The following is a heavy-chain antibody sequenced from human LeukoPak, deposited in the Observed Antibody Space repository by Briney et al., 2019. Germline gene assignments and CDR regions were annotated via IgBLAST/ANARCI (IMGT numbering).Heavy chain of an antibody. Sequence: ASVKVSCKAFGYTFTSNYMHWVRQAPGQGPEWMGVISPSGGSTTYAQKFQGRVTLTRDMSTSTDYLELSSLRSEDTAVYYCAKFQIHYDFWSGYFDYWGQGTLVTVSS. CDR1: GYTFTSNY. V-gene: IGHV1-46*01. CDR2: ISPSGGST. J-gene: IGHJ4*02. CDR3: AKFQIHYDFWSGYFDY. D-gene: IGHD3-3*01.